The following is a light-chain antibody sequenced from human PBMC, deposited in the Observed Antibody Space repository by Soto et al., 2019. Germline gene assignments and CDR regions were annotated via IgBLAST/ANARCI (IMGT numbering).Light chain of an antibody. CDR1: SSDVGGYNY. Sequence: QSVLTQPPSASGSPGQSVTISCTGTSSDVGGYNYVSWYQQHPGKAPKLMIYEVSKRPSGVPDRFSGSKSGNTASLTVSGLQAEDEADYFCSSYTSTSTLHYVFGTGTKVTVL. V-gene: IGLV2-8*01. CDR3: SSYTSTSTLHYV. J-gene: IGLJ1*01. CDR2: EVS.